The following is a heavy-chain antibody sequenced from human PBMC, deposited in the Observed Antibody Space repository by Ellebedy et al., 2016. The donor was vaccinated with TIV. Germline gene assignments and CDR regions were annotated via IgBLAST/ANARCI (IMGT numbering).Heavy chain of an antibody. CDR3: ASDTRTTWFFY. V-gene: IGHV4-39*07. D-gene: IGHD6-13*01. J-gene: IGHJ4*02. Sequence: SETLSLTCSVSGDSISKGNNYWGWIRQPPGTELEWIGTIFYTGGAYYNPSLKSQVTISIDTSKNQFSLKLNSVTAADTAMYYCASDTRTTWFFYWGQGTLVTVSS. CDR1: GDSISKGNNY. CDR2: IFYTGGA.